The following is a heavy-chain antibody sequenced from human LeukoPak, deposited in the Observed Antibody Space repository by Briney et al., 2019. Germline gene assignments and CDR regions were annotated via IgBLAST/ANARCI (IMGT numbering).Heavy chain of an antibody. CDR1: GFTFSSYG. J-gene: IGHJ5*02. Sequence: PGGSLRLSCAASGFTFSSYGMSWVRQAPGKGLEWVSAISGSGGSTYYADSVKGRFTISRDNSKNTLYLQMNSLRAEDTAVYYCAKDGGFGELSGFDPWGQGTLVTVSS. CDR3: AKDGGFGELSGFDP. V-gene: IGHV3-23*01. D-gene: IGHD3-10*01. CDR2: ISGSGGST.